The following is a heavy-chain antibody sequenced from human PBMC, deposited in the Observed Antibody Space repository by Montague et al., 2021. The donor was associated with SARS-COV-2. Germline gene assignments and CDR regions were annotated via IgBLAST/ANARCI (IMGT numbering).Heavy chain of an antibody. Sequence: RSLRLSVAASGFTFSSYAMHWVRQAPGKGLEWVAVISYDGSNKYYADSVKGRFTISRDNSKNTLYLQMNSLRAEDTAVYYCARGSYSSSPSPLDYWGQGTLVTVSS. CDR3: ARGSYSSSPSPLDY. J-gene: IGHJ4*02. CDR1: GFTFSSYA. D-gene: IGHD6-13*01. CDR2: ISYDGSNK. V-gene: IGHV3-30-3*01.